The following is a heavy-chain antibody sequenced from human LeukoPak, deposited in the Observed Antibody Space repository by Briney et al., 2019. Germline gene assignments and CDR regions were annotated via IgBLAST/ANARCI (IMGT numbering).Heavy chain of an antibody. CDR1: GFTFSSYS. CDR3: ARAGQWLVREDYYYGMDV. D-gene: IGHD6-19*01. V-gene: IGHV3-21*01. Sequence: AGGSLRLSCAASGFTFSSYSMNWVRQAPGKGLEWVSSISSSSSYIYYADSVKGRFTISRDNAKNSLYLQMNSLRAEDTAVYYCARAGQWLVREDYYYGMDVWGQGTTVTVSS. CDR2: ISSSSSYI. J-gene: IGHJ6*02.